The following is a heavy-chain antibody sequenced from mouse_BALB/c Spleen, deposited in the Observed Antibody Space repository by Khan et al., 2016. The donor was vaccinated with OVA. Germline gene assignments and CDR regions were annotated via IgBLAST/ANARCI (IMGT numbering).Heavy chain of an antibody. V-gene: IGHV3-2*02. D-gene: IGHD1-2*01. J-gene: IGHJ2*01. CDR3: ARTARIKY. CDR2: ISYSGST. CDR1: GYSITSGYG. Sequence: EVQLQESGPGLVKPSQSLSLTCTVTGYSITSGYGWNWIRQFPGNKMEWMGYISYSGSTNYKPSLKSRISITRDTSKNQFFLQLNSVTTEDTATYYCARTARIKYWGQGTTLTVSS.